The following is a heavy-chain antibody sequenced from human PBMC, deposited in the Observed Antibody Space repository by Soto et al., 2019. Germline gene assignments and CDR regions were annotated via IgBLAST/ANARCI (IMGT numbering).Heavy chain of an antibody. V-gene: IGHV3-21*01. CDR2: ISSSSSYI. CDR1: GFTFSSYS. J-gene: IGHJ3*02. Sequence: GGSLRLSCAASGFTFSSYSMNWVRQAPGKGLEWVSSISSSSSYIYYADSVKGRFTISRDNAKNSLYLQMNSLRAEDTAVYYCARPLLGYCSGGSCYSGYPDDAFDIWGQGTMVTVSS. D-gene: IGHD2-15*01. CDR3: ARPLLGYCSGGSCYSGYPDDAFDI.